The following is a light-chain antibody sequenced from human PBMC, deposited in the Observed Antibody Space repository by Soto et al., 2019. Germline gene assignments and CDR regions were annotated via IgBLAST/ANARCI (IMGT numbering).Light chain of an antibody. J-gene: IGLJ2*01. CDR3: SSFTSSNTLV. V-gene: IGLV2-14*03. CDR2: DVT. Sequence: QSALTQPASVSGSPGQSITISCTGTSSDVGGYNYVSWYQQHPGEVPKLMLYDVTNRPSGVSDRFSGSKSGNTASLTISGLQAEDEADYYCSSFTSSNTLVFGGGTQLTVL. CDR1: SSDVGGYNY.